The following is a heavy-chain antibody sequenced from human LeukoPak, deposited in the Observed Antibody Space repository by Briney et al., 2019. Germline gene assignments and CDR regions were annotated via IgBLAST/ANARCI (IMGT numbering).Heavy chain of an antibody. D-gene: IGHD3-9*01. Sequence: ASVKVSCKASGGTFSSYAISWVRQAPGQGLERMGGIIPIFGTANYAQKFQGRVTITADKSTSTAYMELSSLRSEDTAVYYCARAHHQTLRYFDVVMGYWGQGTLVTVSS. V-gene: IGHV1-69*06. CDR2: IIPIFGTA. CDR1: GGTFSSYA. J-gene: IGHJ4*02. CDR3: ARAHHQTLRYFDVVMGY.